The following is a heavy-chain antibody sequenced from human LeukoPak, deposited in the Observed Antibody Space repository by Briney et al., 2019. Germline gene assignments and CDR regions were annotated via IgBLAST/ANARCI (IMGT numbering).Heavy chain of an antibody. V-gene: IGHV3-66*01. CDR1: GFTVSSNY. D-gene: IGHD3-16*01. Sequence: GGSLRLSCAASGFTVSSNYMSWVRQVPGKGLEWVSVIYSGGSTYYADSVKGRFTISRDNSKNTLYLQMNSLRAEDTAVYYCARDLRGVLDYWGQGTLVTVSS. CDR3: ARDLRGVLDY. J-gene: IGHJ4*02. CDR2: IYSGGST.